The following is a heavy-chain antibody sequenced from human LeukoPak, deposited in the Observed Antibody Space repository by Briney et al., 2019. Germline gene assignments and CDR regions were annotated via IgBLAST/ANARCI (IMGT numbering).Heavy chain of an antibody. J-gene: IGHJ4*02. V-gene: IGHV3-23*01. D-gene: IGHD5-12*01. CDR2: ISGSGEDT. Sequence: GGSLRLSCAASGFTVSNYAMSWVRQAPGTGLMWVSTISGSGEDTYYADSVKGRFTSSRDNSKNTLYLQLNSLRPDDTAVYYCARDQLAYSGYDTLFDYWGQGTLVTVSS. CDR3: ARDQLAYSGYDTLFDY. CDR1: GFTVSNYA.